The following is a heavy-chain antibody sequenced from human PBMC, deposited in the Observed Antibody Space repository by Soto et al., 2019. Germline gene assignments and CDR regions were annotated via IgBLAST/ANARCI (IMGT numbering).Heavy chain of an antibody. CDR2: FIPIFRTL. CDR3: VRDRRIYYSDPHDEFVASDYEV. Sequence: QVQLIQSEAEVKKPGSSVRVSCTASGGIFGSHGFSWVRRAPGQRLEWVGGFIPIFRTLTYTEKFQARVRIAADASTNTVYLDLSSLTSEDTAVYYCVRDRRIYYSDPHDEFVASDYEVWGQGTMVSVSS. V-gene: IGHV1-69*01. J-gene: IGHJ3*01. D-gene: IGHD3-22*01. CDR1: GGIFGSHG.